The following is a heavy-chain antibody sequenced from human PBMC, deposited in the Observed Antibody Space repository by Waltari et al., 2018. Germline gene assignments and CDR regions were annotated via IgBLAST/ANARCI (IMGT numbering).Heavy chain of an antibody. CDR2: INPNSGGT. CDR1: GYPFTGYY. V-gene: IGHV1-2*06. CDR3: ASFEGIDFWSGYPASDY. Sequence: QVQLVQSGAEVKKPGASVKVSCQASGYPFTGYYLHWVRQAPGQGLEWMGRINPNSGGTNYAQKFQGRVTMTRDTSISTAYMELSRLRSDDTAVYYCASFEGIDFWSGYPASDYWGQGTLVTVSS. J-gene: IGHJ4*02. D-gene: IGHD3-3*01.